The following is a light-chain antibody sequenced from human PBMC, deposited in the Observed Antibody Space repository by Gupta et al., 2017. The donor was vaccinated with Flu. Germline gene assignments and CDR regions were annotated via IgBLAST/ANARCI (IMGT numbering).Light chain of an antibody. J-gene: IGLJ3*02. Sequence: ISCSGSTSNIGNNYVCWYQQFPGPAPMLLMYEDDKRSSGIPERFFGAKYGTSATLTITGVQAGEEADYYCETWDSSRSDGVFGGGTKVTVL. CDR3: ETWDSSRSDGV. CDR1: TSNIGNNY. V-gene: IGLV1-51*01. CDR2: EDD.